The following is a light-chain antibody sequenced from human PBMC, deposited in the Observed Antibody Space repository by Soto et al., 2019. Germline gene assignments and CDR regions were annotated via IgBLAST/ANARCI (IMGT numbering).Light chain of an antibody. CDR1: SSNIGSNY. J-gene: IGLJ2*01. CDR3: AAWDDTLSGLV. CDR2: TAD. Sequence: QSVLTQPPSASGTPGQTVTISCSGGSSNIGSNYVYWYQQLPGTAPRLLMYTADQRPSGVPDRFSGSKSGTPASLAISGLRSEDEAYYYCAAWDDTLSGLVFGGGTQLTVL. V-gene: IGLV1-47*01.